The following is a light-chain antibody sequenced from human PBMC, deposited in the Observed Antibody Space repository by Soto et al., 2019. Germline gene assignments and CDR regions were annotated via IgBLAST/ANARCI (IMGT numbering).Light chain of an antibody. Sequence: SVLTQPPSVSGAPGQRVTISCTGSSSNIGAGSDVHWYQQLPGTAPKLLIYGNSNRPSGVPDRFSGSKSGASASLAITGLRAEDEADYYCQSYDSSLRDVFGTGTKLTVL. CDR1: SSNIGAGSD. V-gene: IGLV1-40*01. CDR3: QSYDSSLRDV. CDR2: GNS. J-gene: IGLJ1*01.